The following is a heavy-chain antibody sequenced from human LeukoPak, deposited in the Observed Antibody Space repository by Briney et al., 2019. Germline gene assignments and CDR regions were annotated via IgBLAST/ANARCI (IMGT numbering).Heavy chain of an antibody. Sequence: GGSLRLSCAASGFTFSLYGMHWVRQAPGKGLEWVAVISYDGSKEYYVDSVKGRLTISRDNSKNTLYLQMNSLTTEDTAVYYCAKDVGGSYGALYYWGQGALVTVSS. V-gene: IGHV3-30*18. D-gene: IGHD1-26*01. J-gene: IGHJ4*02. CDR1: GFTFSLYG. CDR2: ISYDGSKE. CDR3: AKDVGGSYGALYY.